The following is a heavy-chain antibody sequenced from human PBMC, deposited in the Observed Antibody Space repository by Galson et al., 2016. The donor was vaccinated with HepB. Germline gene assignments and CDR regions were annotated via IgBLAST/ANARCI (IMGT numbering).Heavy chain of an antibody. Sequence: SLRLSCAASGFTYDNYAMHWVRQVPGKGLEWVSSISWDGLASFYADSVKDRFTISRDNAKNSLFLDMNSLRAEDTAFYFCGKDHSPASYWFFDVWGQGTLVTVSS. CDR2: ISWDGLAS. J-gene: IGHJ4*02. V-gene: IGHV3-9*01. CDR1: GFTYDNYA. D-gene: IGHD3-10*01. CDR3: GKDHSPASYWFFDV.